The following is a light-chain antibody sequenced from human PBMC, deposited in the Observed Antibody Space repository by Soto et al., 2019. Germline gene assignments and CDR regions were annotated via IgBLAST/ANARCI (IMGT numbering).Light chain of an antibody. CDR1: QSVGSY. CDR3: QQYNDWPPIT. J-gene: IGKJ5*01. V-gene: IGKV3-11*01. CDR2: DAS. Sequence: EIVLTQSPGTLSVSPGDRVTLSCRASQSVGSYLVWYQQKPGQAPRFLIYDASNRATGIPARFSGSGSGTDFTLTVSSLEPEDFAVYYCQQYNDWPPITFGQGTRLEIK.